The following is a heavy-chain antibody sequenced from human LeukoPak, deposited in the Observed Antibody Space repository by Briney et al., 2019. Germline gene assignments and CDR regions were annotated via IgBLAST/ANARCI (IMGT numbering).Heavy chain of an antibody. Sequence: SETLSLTCTVSGGSISSGSYYWSWIRQPAGKGLEWIGRIYTSGSTNYNPSLKSRVTISVDTSKNQFSLKLSSVTAADTAVCYCARYDFWSGYYKTGLGAFDIWGQGTMVTVSS. J-gene: IGHJ3*02. D-gene: IGHD3-3*01. V-gene: IGHV4-61*02. CDR3: ARYDFWSGYYKTGLGAFDI. CDR1: GGSISSGSYY. CDR2: IYTSGST.